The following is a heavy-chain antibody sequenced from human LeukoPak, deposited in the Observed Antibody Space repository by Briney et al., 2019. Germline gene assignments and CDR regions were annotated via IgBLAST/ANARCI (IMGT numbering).Heavy chain of an antibody. CDR1: GFTFSSYS. V-gene: IGHV3-21*01. J-gene: IGHJ4*02. D-gene: IGHD6-19*01. CDR2: ISSSSSYI. CDR3: ARDLGLIAVAGTSDY. Sequence: PGGSLRLSCAASGFTFSSYSMNWVRQAPGKGLEWVSSISSSSSYIYYADSVKGRFTISRDNAKNSLYLQMNSLRAKDTAVYYCARDLGLIAVAGTSDYWGQGTLVTVSS.